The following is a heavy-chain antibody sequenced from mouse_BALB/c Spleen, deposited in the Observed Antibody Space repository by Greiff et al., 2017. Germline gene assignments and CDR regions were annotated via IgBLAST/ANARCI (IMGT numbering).Heavy chain of an antibody. D-gene: IGHD3-2*01. J-gene: IGHJ3*01. Sequence: EVKLVESGGGLVQPGGSRKLSCAASGFTFSSFGMHWVRQAPEKGLEWVAYISSGSSTIYYADTVKGRFTISRDNPKNTLFLHMTSLRSEDTAMYYCARSDSSGYVFAYWGQGTLVTVSA. CDR1: GFTFSSFG. CDR3: ARSDSSGYVFAY. V-gene: IGHV5-17*02. CDR2: ISSGSSTI.